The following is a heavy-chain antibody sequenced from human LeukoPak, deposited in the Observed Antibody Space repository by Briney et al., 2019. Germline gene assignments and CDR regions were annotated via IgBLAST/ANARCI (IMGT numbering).Heavy chain of an antibody. V-gene: IGHV1-69*13. Sequence: SVKVSCKASGGTFSSYAISWVRQAPGQGLEWMGGIIPIFGTANYAQKFQGRVTITADESTSTAYMELSSLRSEDTAVYYCARAPGHESRDGYNLTPGAFGYWGQGTLVTVSS. CDR3: ARAPGHESRDGYNLTPGAFGY. CDR2: IIPIFGTA. D-gene: IGHD5-24*01. CDR1: GGTFSSYA. J-gene: IGHJ4*02.